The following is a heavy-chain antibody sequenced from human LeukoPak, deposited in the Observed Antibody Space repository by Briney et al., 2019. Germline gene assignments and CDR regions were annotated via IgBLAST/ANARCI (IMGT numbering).Heavy chain of an antibody. CDR2: ISAYNGNT. D-gene: IGHD1-1*01. Sequence: ASVKVSCKASGYTFTSYGISWVRQAPGQGLEWMGWISAYNGNTNYAQNLQGRVTVTRDTSASTAYMELSSLRSEDTAVYYCARGRTGFDYWGQGTLVTVSS. V-gene: IGHV1-18*01. CDR1: GYTFTSYG. J-gene: IGHJ4*02. CDR3: ARGRTGFDY.